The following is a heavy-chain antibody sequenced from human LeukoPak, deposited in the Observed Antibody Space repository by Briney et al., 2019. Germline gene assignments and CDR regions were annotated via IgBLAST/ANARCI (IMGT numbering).Heavy chain of an antibody. CDR2: IYHSGST. J-gene: IGHJ4*02. Sequence: PSETLSLTCAVSGYSISSGYYWGWIRQPPGKGLEWIGSIYHSGSTYYNPSLKSRVTISVDTSKNQFSLKLSSVTAADTAVYYCARLIVGATRYFDYWGQGTLVTVSS. D-gene: IGHD1-26*01. V-gene: IGHV4-38-2*01. CDR3: ARLIVGATRYFDY. CDR1: GYSISSGYY.